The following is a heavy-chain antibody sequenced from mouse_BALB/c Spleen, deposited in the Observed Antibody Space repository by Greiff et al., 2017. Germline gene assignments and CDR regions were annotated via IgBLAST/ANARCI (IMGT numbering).Heavy chain of an antibody. V-gene: IGHV1-87*01. CDR3: ARSLYGSYAMDY. CDR1: GYTFTSYW. CDR2: IYPGDGDT. D-gene: IGHD2-2*01. Sequence: VQLQQSGAELARPGASVKLSCKASGYTFTSYWMQWVKQRPGQGLEWIGAIYPGDGDTRYTQKFKGKATLTADKSSSTAYMQLSSLASEDSAVYYCARSLYGSYAMDYWGQGTSVTVSS. J-gene: IGHJ4*01.